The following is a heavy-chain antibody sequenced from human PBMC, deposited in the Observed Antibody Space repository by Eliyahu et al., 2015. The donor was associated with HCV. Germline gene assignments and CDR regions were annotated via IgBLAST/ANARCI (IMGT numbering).Heavy chain of an antibody. CDR3: ARSLLGSGGALDV. CDR1: GLTFTSYT. J-gene: IGHJ3*01. Sequence: EVQLMESGGGLVQPGRSLRLSCXASGLTFTSYTMNWVRQAPGKGLEWISNINSSTPFIYYADSVKGRFTISTDNAKNLLYLQMNSLRGEDTAIYYCARSLLGSGGALDVWGQGTMVTVSS. CDR2: INSSTPFI. V-gene: IGHV3-48*01. D-gene: IGHD2-15*01.